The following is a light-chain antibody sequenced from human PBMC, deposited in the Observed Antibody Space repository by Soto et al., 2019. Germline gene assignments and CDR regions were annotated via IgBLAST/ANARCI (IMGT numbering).Light chain of an antibody. V-gene: IGKV1-5*03. CDR3: QQGYSNPWT. CDR1: QSVSRW. CDR2: KAS. Sequence: DIQMTQSPSTLSASVGDRVTITCRASQSVSRWLAWYKQKPGEAPKLLIYKASNLESGVSSRFSGSGSGTNFTLSLNSLQPEDFATYYCQQGYSNPWTFGQGTKVDIK. J-gene: IGKJ1*01.